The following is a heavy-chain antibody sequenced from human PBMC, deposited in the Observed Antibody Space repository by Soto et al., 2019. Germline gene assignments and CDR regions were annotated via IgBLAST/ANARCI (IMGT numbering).Heavy chain of an antibody. Sequence: SETLSLTCAVYGGSFSAYYWSWVRQPPGKGLEWIGEIIHSESTKYNPSLKSRVTISVDTSKNQFSLKLSSVTAADTAVYYCARQRLTDGRWEFANYYGMDVWGQGTPVTVSS. V-gene: IGHV4-34*12. CDR1: GGSFSAYY. D-gene: IGHD1-26*01. CDR3: ARQRLTDGRWEFANYYGMDV. J-gene: IGHJ6*02. CDR2: IIHSEST.